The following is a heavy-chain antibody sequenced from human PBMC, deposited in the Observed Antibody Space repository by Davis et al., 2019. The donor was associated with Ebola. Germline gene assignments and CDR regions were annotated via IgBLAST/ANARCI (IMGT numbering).Heavy chain of an antibody. CDR3: ATAPL. V-gene: IGHV3-30*19. Sequence: GESLKISCAASGFNFRSYGMHWVRQAPGKGLEWLAVISSDGTETNYTDSVKGRFTVSRDNSKNTMYLEVKSLRGDDTAVYYCATAPLWGQGTLVTVSS. CDR1: GFNFRSYG. CDR2: ISSDGTET. J-gene: IGHJ1*01.